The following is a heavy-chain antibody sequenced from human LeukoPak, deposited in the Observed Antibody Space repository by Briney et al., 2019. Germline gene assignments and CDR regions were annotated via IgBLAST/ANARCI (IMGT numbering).Heavy chain of an antibody. Sequence: ASVKVSCKASGYTFTGYYMHWVRQPPAQGLERMGCINPNSGGTNYAQKFQGRVTMTRDTSISTAYMELSRLRSDDTAVYYCARALYSSSSNFDYWGQGTLVTVSS. CDR2: INPNSGGT. V-gene: IGHV1-2*02. CDR1: GYTFTGYY. D-gene: IGHD6-6*01. CDR3: ARALYSSSSNFDY. J-gene: IGHJ4*02.